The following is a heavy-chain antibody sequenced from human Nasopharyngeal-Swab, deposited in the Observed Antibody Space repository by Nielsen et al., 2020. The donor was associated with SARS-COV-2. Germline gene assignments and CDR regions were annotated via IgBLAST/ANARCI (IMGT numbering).Heavy chain of an antibody. CDR2: IYYSGST. CDR1: GGSISSSSYY. J-gene: IGHJ6*02. CDR3: ARAYSSSWYPGYYYYGMDV. V-gene: IGHV4-39*07. D-gene: IGHD6-13*01. Sequence: GSLRLSCTVSGGSISSSSYYWGWIRQPPGKGLEWIGSIYYSGSTYYNPSLKSRVTISVDTSKNQFSLKLSSVTAADTAVYYCARAYSSSWYPGYYYYGMDVWGQGTTVTVSS.